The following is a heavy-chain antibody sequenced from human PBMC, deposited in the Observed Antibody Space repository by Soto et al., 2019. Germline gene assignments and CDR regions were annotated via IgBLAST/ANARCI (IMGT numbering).Heavy chain of an antibody. Sequence: SETLSLTCTVSGGSISSSSYYWGWIRQPPGKGLEWIGSIYYSGSTYYNPSLKSLVTISVDTSKNQFSLKLSSVTAAETDVYYCARHLEYCSGGSCYVASYYYYMDVWGKGTTVTVSS. J-gene: IGHJ6*03. D-gene: IGHD2-15*01. CDR1: GGSISSSSYY. V-gene: IGHV4-39*01. CDR2: IYYSGST. CDR3: ARHLEYCSGGSCYVASYYYYMDV.